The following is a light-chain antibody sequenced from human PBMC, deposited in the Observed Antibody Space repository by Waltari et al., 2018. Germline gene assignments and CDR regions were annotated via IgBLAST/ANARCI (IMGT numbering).Light chain of an antibody. Sequence: EIMLTQSPGTLSLSPGERATLSCRASQSISRFLAWYQQKPGQAPMLLIYDASTRATGIPDRFSGSGSGTDFSLTINRLEPEDIAVYYCQKYGSLPATFGQGTKVEIK. J-gene: IGKJ1*01. V-gene: IGKV3-20*01. CDR3: QKYGSLPAT. CDR2: DAS. CDR1: QSISRF.